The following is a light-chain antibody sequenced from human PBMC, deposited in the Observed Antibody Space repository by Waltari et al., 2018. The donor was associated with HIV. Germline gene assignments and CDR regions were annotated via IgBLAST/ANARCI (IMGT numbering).Light chain of an antibody. CDR1: QSVGSNY. Sequence: DIVLTQSPGTLSLSPGERATLSCRASQSVGSNYLAWYQQRPGQTPRLLIYDASSRATGIPDRFSGSGSGTDFTLTITRLEPEDFAVYYCQQYGSSPLFTFGPGTKVDIK. V-gene: IGKV3-20*01. CDR3: QQYGSSPLFT. J-gene: IGKJ3*01. CDR2: DAS.